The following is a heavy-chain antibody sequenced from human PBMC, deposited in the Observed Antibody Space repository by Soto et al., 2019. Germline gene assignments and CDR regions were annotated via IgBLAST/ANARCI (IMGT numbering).Heavy chain of an antibody. J-gene: IGHJ5*02. CDR3: AKDGGGSCYIGCWFDP. CDR1: GFDFSSFV. V-gene: IGHV3-33*06. Sequence: GSLRLSCAASGFDFSSFVMHWVRQAPGKGLECVAVIWHDASHEYYGDSVQGRFTISRDNSKHLLYLQMNSLRAEDTAIYYCAKDGGGSCYIGCWFDPWGQGTLVTVSS. CDR2: IWHDASHE. D-gene: IGHD2-15*01.